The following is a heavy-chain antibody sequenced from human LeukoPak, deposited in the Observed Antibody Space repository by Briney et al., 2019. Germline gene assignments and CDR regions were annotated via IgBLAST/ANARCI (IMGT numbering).Heavy chain of an antibody. D-gene: IGHD1-7*01. CDR1: GGSISSGDFY. V-gene: IGHV4-31*03. J-gene: IGHJ4*02. CDR3: AREVNWNSATLFDC. Sequence: SETLSLTCTVSGGSISSGDFYWTWIRQNPGKGLEWIGYTHYSGSTYYNPSLKSRVTISVGTSKNQFSLKLSSVAAADTAVYYCAREVNWNSATLFDCWGQGTLVTASS. CDR2: THYSGST.